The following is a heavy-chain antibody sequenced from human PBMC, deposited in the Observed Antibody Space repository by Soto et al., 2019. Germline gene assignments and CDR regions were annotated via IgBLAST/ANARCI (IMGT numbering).Heavy chain of an antibody. J-gene: IGHJ4*02. D-gene: IGHD1-1*01. CDR1: GGSVSSTQW. Sequence: QVHLRESGPRLVKPLGTLSLTCDVSGGSVSSTQWWTWVRKAPGKGLEWLGEIYHVGITTYNPSPRSRLTLSVARSKKQFSLNLRSLTAADTAENYCATNPYNWNTWMIYCCPGIRVSVSS. CDR2: IYHVGIT. CDR3: ATNPYNWNTWMIY. V-gene: IGHV4-4*02.